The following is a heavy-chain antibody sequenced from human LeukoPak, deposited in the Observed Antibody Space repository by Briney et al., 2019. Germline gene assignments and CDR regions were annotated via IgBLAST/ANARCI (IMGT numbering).Heavy chain of an antibody. D-gene: IGHD3-3*01. CDR2: INVDGSRI. Sequence: PGGSLRLSCAASGFTFSSYWMHWVRQAPGKGLVWVSRINVDGSRINYADSVKGRFTISRDNSKNTLYLQMNSLRAEDTAVYYCAKDPTSVTIFGVVQGYMDVWGKGTTVTVSS. CDR3: AKDPTSVTIFGVVQGYMDV. V-gene: IGHV3-74*01. J-gene: IGHJ6*03. CDR1: GFTFSSYW.